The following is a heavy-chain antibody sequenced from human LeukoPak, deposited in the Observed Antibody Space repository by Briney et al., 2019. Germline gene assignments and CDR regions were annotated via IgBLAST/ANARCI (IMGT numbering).Heavy chain of an antibody. CDR3: ARDYSVNLRGDYYYYGMDV. J-gene: IGHJ6*02. V-gene: IGHV3-30-3*01. CDR2: ISYDGSNK. D-gene: IGHD2-21*01. CDR1: GFTFSSYA. Sequence: WGVLRLSCAASGFTFSSYAMHWVRQAPGKGLEWVAVISYDGSNKYYADSVKGRFTISRDNSKNTLYLQMNSLRAEDTAVYYCARDYSVNLRGDYYYYGMDVWGQGTTVTVSS.